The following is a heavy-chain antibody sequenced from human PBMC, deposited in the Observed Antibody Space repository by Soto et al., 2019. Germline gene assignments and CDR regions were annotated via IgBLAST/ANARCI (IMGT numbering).Heavy chain of an antibody. CDR3: ARYSSNWFQTEGMDV. Sequence: KPSETLSLTCTVSGGSISTYYWSWIRQPAGKGLEWIGRIDTSGNTNYNPSLKSRVTMSVDTSKKQFSLKLTSVTAADTAVYYCARYSSNWFQTEGMDVWGQGTTVT. D-gene: IGHD6-13*01. V-gene: IGHV4-4*07. CDR2: IDTSGNT. CDR1: GGSISTYY. J-gene: IGHJ6*02.